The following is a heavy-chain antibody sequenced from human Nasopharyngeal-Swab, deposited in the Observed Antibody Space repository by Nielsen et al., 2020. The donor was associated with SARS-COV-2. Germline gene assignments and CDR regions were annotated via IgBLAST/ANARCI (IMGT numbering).Heavy chain of an antibody. Sequence: WIRPRPGTGLEWVAVIWYDGSNKYYADSVKGRFTISRDNSKNTLYLQMNSLRAEDTAVYYCAKEQMITFGGVIVTGYFDYWGQGTLVTVSS. V-gene: IGHV3-33*06. CDR2: IWYDGSNK. CDR3: AKEQMITFGGVIVTGYFDY. D-gene: IGHD3-16*02. J-gene: IGHJ4*02.